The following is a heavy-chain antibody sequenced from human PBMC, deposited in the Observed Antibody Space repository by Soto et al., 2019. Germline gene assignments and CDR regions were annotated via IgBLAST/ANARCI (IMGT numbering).Heavy chain of an antibody. D-gene: IGHD6-19*01. V-gene: IGHV4-31*03. Sequence: QVQLQESGPGLVKPSQTLSLTCTVSGGSISSGGYYWSWIRQHPGKGLEWIGYIYYSGSTYYNPSLNSGVTISVDTSKNQFSLKLSSVAAADTAVYYCARVRPAGNPSNYYYYGMDVWGQGTTVTVSS. CDR1: GGSISSGGYY. CDR2: IYYSGST. J-gene: IGHJ6*02. CDR3: ARVRPAGNPSNYYYYGMDV.